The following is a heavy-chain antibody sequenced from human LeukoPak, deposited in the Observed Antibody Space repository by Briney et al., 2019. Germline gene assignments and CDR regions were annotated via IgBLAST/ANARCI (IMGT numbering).Heavy chain of an antibody. V-gene: IGHV3-33*01. CDR3: AREGYCSSTSCHNWFDP. CDR2: IWYDGSNK. Sequence: GGSERLSCAASGFTLSSYGMRWARQAPGKGLEWVADIWYDGSNKYYADSVKGRFTISRDNSKNTLYLQMNSLRAEDTAVYYCAREGYCSSTSCHNWFDPWGQGTLVTVSS. D-gene: IGHD2-2*01. J-gene: IGHJ5*02. CDR1: GFTLSSYG.